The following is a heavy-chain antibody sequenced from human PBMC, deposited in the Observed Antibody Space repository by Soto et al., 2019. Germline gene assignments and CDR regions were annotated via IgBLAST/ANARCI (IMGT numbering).Heavy chain of an antibody. CDR1: GFTFSSYE. D-gene: IGHD3-9*01. CDR3: ARANVLRYCDWLLPAGYYYFGMDV. V-gene: IGHV3-48*03. CDR2: ISRSGSTI. J-gene: IGHJ6*02. Sequence: EVQLVESGGGLVQPGGSLRLSCAASGFTFSSYEMNWVRQAPGKGLERVSYISRSGSTIYYADSVKGRFTISRDNAKNTLYPEINRLVAGDADVYYCARANVLRYCDWLLPAGYYYFGMDVWGQGTTVTVSS.